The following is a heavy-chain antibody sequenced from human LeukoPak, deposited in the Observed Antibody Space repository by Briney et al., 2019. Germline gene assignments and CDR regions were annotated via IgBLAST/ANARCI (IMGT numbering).Heavy chain of an antibody. J-gene: IGHJ4*02. CDR2: ISGSGGST. Sequence: GGSLRLSCAASGFTSSSYAMSWVRQAPGKGLEWVSAISGSGGSTYYADSVKGRFTISRDNSKNTLYLQMNSLRAEDTAVYYCATVPDYYDSSGYLDFDYWGQGTLVTVSS. CDR3: ATVPDYYDSSGYLDFDY. D-gene: IGHD3-22*01. CDR1: GFTSSSYA. V-gene: IGHV3-23*01.